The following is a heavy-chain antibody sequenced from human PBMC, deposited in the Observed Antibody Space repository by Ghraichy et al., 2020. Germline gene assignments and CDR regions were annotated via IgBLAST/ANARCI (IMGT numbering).Heavy chain of an antibody. J-gene: IGHJ5*02. CDR2: INGDGSST. V-gene: IGHV3-74*01. Sequence: SRINGDGSSTNYADSVKGRFTISRDNAKNTLYLQMNNLRAEDTAVYHCVRGNTYGRNCFDPWGQG. CDR3: VRGNTYGRNCFDP. D-gene: IGHD3-16*01.